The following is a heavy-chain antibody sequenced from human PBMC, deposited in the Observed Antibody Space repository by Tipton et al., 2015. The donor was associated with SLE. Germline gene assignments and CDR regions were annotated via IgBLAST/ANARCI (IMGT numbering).Heavy chain of an antibody. CDR1: GGSISTSNYN. D-gene: IGHD3-16*01. V-gene: IGHV4-39*07. Sequence: TLSLTCTVSGGSISTSNYNWGWIRQPPGKGLEWIGSIYYSGSTYYNPSLRSRVTISGDTSKNQFSLNLSSVTAADTAMYYCARHYGGGSLAYWGQGTLVTVSS. J-gene: IGHJ4*02. CDR2: IYYSGST. CDR3: ARHYGGGSLAY.